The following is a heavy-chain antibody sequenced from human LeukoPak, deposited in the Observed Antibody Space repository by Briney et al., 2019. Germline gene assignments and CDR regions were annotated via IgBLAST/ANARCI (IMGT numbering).Heavy chain of an antibody. V-gene: IGHV1-18*01. CDR3: ARAEGYCSGGSCYMGCYYYMDV. CDR1: GYTFTSYG. D-gene: IGHD2-15*01. CDR2: ISAYNGNT. Sequence: ASVKVSCKASGYTFTSYGISWVRQAPGQGLEWMGCISAYNGNTNYAQKLQGRVTMTTDTSTSTAYMELRSLRSDDTAVYYCARAEGYCSGGSCYMGCYYYMDVWGKGTTVTVSS. J-gene: IGHJ6*03.